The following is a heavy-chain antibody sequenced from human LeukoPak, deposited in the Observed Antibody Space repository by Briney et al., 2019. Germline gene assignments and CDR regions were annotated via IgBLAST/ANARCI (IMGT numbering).Heavy chain of an antibody. CDR1: GFTLSSYG. J-gene: IGHJ4*02. Sequence: GGSLRLSCAASGFTLSSYGMSWVRHAPGKGLEWVSAISGSGGSTYYADSVKGRFTISRDNSKNTLYLQMNSLRAEDTAVYYCAKLVGVLRYFDWSGGYWGQGTLVTVSS. V-gene: IGHV3-23*01. D-gene: IGHD3-9*01. CDR2: ISGSGGST. CDR3: AKLVGVLRYFDWSGGY.